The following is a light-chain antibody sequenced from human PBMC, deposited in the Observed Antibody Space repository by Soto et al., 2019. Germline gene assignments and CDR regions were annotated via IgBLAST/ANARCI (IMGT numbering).Light chain of an antibody. Sequence: IQLTQSPSSLSASVGARVTISCRASQGIANFLAWYQQKPGKAPKLLIYGASTLQSGVPSRFSGSGSGTDFTLTISSLQPEDFATYYCHQLNSFPIPFGPGTKVDIK. CDR3: HQLNSFPIP. CDR2: GAS. V-gene: IGKV1-9*01. J-gene: IGKJ3*01. CDR1: QGIANF.